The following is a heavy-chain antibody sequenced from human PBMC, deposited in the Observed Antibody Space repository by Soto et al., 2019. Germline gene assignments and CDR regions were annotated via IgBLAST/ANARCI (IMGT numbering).Heavy chain of an antibody. CDR1: GYTFTSYD. J-gene: IGHJ5*02. V-gene: IGHV1-8*01. D-gene: IGHD2-15*01. CDR2: MNPNSGNT. Sequence: QVQLVQSGAEVKKPGASVKVSCKASGYTFTSYDINWVRQATGQGLEWMGWMNPNSGNTGYAQKFQGRVTMTRNTSISTAYMELSSLRSEDTAVYYCARGFIADWSGGSCYPGWFDPWGQGTLVTVSS. CDR3: ARGFIADWSGGSCYPGWFDP.